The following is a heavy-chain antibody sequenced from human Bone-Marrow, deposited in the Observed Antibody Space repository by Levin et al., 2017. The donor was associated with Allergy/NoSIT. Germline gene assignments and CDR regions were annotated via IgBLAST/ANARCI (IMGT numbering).Heavy chain of an antibody. Sequence: HSQTLSLTCTASGGSISGGSYRWSWLRQPAGKGLEWIGRVFASGSTDYNPSLKSRVTISIDTSMNQFSLELNSVTAADTGVYYCARGVVGATAPGYWGQGTLVTVSS. D-gene: IGHD1-26*01. CDR2: VFASGST. J-gene: IGHJ4*02. CDR1: GGSISGGSYR. CDR3: ARGVVGATAPGY. V-gene: IGHV4-61*02.